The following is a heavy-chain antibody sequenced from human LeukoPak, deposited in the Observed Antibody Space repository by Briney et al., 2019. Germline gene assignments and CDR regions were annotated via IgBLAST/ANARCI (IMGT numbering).Heavy chain of an antibody. J-gene: IGHJ4*02. Sequence: ASVKVSCKASGYTFTSYDINWVRQATGQGLEWMGWMNPNSGNTGYAQKFQGRVTMTRNTSISTAYMELSSLRSEDTAVYYCATSVRSVRIQLWSNTFDYRGQGTLVTVSS. CDR3: ATSVRSVRIQLWSNTFDY. CDR1: GYTFTSYD. CDR2: MNPNSGNT. D-gene: IGHD5-18*01. V-gene: IGHV1-8*01.